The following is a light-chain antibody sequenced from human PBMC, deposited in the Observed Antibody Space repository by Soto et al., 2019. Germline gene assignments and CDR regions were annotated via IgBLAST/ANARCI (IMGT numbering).Light chain of an antibody. V-gene: IGKV3-15*01. Sequence: IVMPHTTATLSVAPGERATLSCRASQSVSSNLAWYQQKPGQAPRLLIYGASTRATGIPARFSGSGPGTEFTLTISSLQSEDFAVYYCQQYNNWPPWAFGQGTKVDIK. CDR2: GAS. CDR1: QSVSSN. J-gene: IGKJ1*01. CDR3: QQYNNWPPWA.